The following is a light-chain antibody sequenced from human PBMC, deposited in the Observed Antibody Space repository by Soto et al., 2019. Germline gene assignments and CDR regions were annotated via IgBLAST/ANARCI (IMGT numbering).Light chain of an antibody. CDR2: GAS. CDR3: QQYNKWPPT. J-gene: IGKJ4*01. Sequence: EVVMTQFPATLSVSPGERATLSCMASESIFSKLAWYQQKVGQTPRLVIFGASTRATGIPDRFSGSESGTDFTLTISSLQSEDFGIYYCQQYNKWPPTFGGGTKVEI. CDR1: ESIFSK. V-gene: IGKV3-15*01.